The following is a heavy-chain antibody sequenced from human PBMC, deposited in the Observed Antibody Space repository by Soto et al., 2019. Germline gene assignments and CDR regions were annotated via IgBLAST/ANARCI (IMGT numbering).Heavy chain of an antibody. CDR3: ARDYYTYYDSSGYYRSPAY. Sequence: PVGSLRLSCAASGFTFSSYAMHWVRQAPGKGLEWVALISYDGSDKDYADSVKGRFTISRDNSRNTLFLQMNSLRAEDTAVYYCARDYYTYYDSSGYYRSPAYWGQGTLVTVSS. CDR2: ISYDGSDK. J-gene: IGHJ4*02. V-gene: IGHV3-30-3*01. CDR1: GFTFSSYA. D-gene: IGHD3-22*01.